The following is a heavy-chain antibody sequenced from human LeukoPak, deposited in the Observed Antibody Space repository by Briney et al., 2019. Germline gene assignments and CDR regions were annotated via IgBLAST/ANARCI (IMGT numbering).Heavy chain of an antibody. D-gene: IGHD3-10*01. CDR1: GFSFSRYW. CDR2: QKYDGTIA. J-gene: IGHJ4*02. Sequence: PGGSLRLSCEASGFSFSRYWMNWVRQVPGKGLVWVSRQKYDGTIASYADSVKGRFSITRDNAKNRLYLQMNSLRVEDTAVYYCARDSGHGMDYWGQGTLVTVSS. CDR3: ARDSGHGMDY. V-gene: IGHV3-74*01.